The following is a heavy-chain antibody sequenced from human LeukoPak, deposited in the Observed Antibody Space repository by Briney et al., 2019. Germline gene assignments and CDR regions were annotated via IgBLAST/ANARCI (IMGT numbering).Heavy chain of an antibody. CDR1: GYTFSSSY. V-gene: IGHV1-46*01. CDR3: ARPDIVGTRDPFDY. Sequence: ASVKVSCKASGYTFSSSYMHWVRQAPGQGLEWMGIIDPNGGSTRYEQKFQGRVTMTRDTSTSTVYMELSSLRSEDTAVYYCARPDIVGTRDPFDYWGQGTLVTVSS. D-gene: IGHD1-26*01. CDR2: IDPNGGST. J-gene: IGHJ4*02.